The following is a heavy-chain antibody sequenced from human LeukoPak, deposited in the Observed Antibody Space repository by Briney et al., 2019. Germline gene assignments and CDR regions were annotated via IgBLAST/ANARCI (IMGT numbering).Heavy chain of an antibody. CDR2: IRSSGDST. CDR3: AKEVRESAWFYFDY. D-gene: IGHD3-10*01. Sequence: GGSLRLSCAASGFTFKTYAMSWVRQAPGKRLEWVSGIRSSGDSTYYADSVKGRFTISRDNSRNTLYLQMNSLSAEDTAVYYCAKEVRESAWFYFDYWGQGTLATVSS. V-gene: IGHV3-23*01. J-gene: IGHJ4*02. CDR1: GFTFKTYA.